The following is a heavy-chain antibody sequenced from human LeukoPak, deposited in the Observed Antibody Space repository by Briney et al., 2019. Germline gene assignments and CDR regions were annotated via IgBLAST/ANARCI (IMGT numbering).Heavy chain of an antibody. CDR2: IYYSGST. CDR1: GGSISSYY. J-gene: IGHJ6*02. CDR3: ARGTMYSSGWYPQAYYYGMDV. D-gene: IGHD6-19*01. V-gene: IGHV4-59*01. Sequence: PSETLSLTCTVSGGSISSYYWSWIRQPPGKGLEWIGYIYYSGSTNYNPSIKSRVTISVDTSKNQFSLKLSSVTAADTAVYYCARGTMYSSGWYPQAYYYGMDVWGQGTTVTVSS.